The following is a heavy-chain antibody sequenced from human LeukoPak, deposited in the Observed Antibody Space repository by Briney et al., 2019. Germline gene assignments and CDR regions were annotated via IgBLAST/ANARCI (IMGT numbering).Heavy chain of an antibody. J-gene: IGHJ4*02. D-gene: IGHD1-14*01. CDR3: TRDRSRAEDD. CDR1: GFTFTTYP. Sequence: GGSLRLSCDASGFTFTTYPMHWVRQAPGKGLEWVANINQGGSDKYYVDSVKGRFTISRDNANNLLYLQMNSLRGEDTAVYYCTRDRSRAEDDWGQGTLVTVSS. CDR2: INQGGSDK. V-gene: IGHV3-7*01.